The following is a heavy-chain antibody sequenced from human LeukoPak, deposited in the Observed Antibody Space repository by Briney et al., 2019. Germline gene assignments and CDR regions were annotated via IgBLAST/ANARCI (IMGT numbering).Heavy chain of an antibody. Sequence: GGPLRLSCAASGFTFSNFWMAWVRQAPGKGLEWVAHIKEDGSDKKYVDSVKGRFTISRGNPKNSLYLQMNSLRAEDTAVYYCARDIGYHTFDYWGQGGLVTVSS. CDR1: GFTFSNFW. V-gene: IGHV3-7*05. CDR3: ARDIGYHTFDY. J-gene: IGHJ4*02. CDR2: IKEDGSDK. D-gene: IGHD5-12*01.